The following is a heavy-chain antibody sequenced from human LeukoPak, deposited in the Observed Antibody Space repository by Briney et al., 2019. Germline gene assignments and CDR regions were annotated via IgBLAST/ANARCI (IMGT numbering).Heavy chain of an antibody. CDR1: GGTFSSYA. CDR3: ASEHTALESYYYYGMDV. J-gene: IGHJ6*02. D-gene: IGHD5-18*01. Sequence: SVKVSCKASGGTFSSYAISWVRQAPGQGLEWMGGIIPIFGTANYAQKFQGRVTITADESTSTAYMELSSLRSEDTAVYYCASEHTALESYYYYGMDVWGQGTTVTVSS. V-gene: IGHV1-69*13. CDR2: IIPIFGTA.